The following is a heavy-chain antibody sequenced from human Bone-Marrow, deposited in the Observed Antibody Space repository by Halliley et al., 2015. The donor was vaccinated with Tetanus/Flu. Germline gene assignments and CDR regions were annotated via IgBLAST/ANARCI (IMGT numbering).Heavy chain of an antibody. CDR3: ATDRDFSYLGN. D-gene: IGHD2-21*02. Sequence: SLRLSCAASGLTFRNYGMHWVRQAPGRGLEWGAVITYDGSNQSYADSVKGRFTVSRYDSKNTLYLQMNSLRTEDTSVYYCATDRDFSYLGNSGRGSLVTVSS. V-gene: IGHV3-30*03. CDR2: ITYDGSNQ. J-gene: IGHJ4*02. CDR1: GLTFRNYG.